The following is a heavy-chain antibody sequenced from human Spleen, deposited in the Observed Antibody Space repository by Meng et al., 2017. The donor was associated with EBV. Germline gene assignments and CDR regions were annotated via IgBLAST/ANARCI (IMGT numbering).Heavy chain of an antibody. J-gene: IGHJ4*02. CDR1: GGTFSSYG. CDR2: IIPIFESA. D-gene: IGHD3-10*01. V-gene: IGHV1-69*01. Sequence: QVQLVQSGAEVKKPGSSVKVSCKTSGGTFSSYGIAWVRQAPGQGLEWMGGIIPIFESANYAQKFRGRVTFTADGSTNTAYMELNSLRSEDTAMYFCARDRIRGDNSYGSGSELDSWGQGTLVTVSS. CDR3: ARDRIRGDNSYGSGSELDS.